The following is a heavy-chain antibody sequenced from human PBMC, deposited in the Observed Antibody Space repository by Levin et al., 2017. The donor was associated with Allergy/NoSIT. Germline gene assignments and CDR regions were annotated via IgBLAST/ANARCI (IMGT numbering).Heavy chain of an antibody. CDR2: ISGSGDFK. CDR1: EFTFNNYQ. V-gene: IGHV3-21*01. D-gene: IGHD6-13*01. CDR3: ARRIATSGTFAFDI. Sequence: SGGSLRLSCAGSEFTFNNYQINWVRQAPGKGLEWVSFISGSGDFKSHADSVKGRFTTSRDNPKNSVHLQMDSLRVEDTAVYYCARRIATSGTFAFDIWGQGTMVIVSP. J-gene: IGHJ3*02.